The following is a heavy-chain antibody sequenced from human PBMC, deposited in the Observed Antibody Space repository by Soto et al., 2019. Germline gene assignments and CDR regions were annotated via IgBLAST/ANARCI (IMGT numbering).Heavy chain of an antibody. CDR2: IYYSGST. CDR1: GGSISSYY. Sequence: SETLSLTCTVSGGSISSYYWSWIRQPPGKGLEWIGYIYYSGSTNYNPSLKSRVTISVDTSKNQFSLKLSSVTAADTAVYYCARGNYDFWSGPFGYWGKGTLVTVDS. J-gene: IGHJ4*02. V-gene: IGHV4-59*01. CDR3: ARGNYDFWSGPFGY. D-gene: IGHD3-3*01.